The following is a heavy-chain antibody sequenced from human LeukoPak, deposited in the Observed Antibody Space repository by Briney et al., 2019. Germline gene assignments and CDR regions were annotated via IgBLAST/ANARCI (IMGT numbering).Heavy chain of an antibody. CDR1: GFSFSAYA. D-gene: IGHD3-22*01. CDR3: AKNWDDYDSSGPIDH. V-gene: IGHV3-23*01. J-gene: IGHJ4*02. Sequence: GGSLRLSCAASGFSFSAYAMSWVCQAPGKGLEWVSGIGASGLNTYYADTVKGRLTISRDNSNNAVYLQLYSLRVEDTAVYYCAKNWDDYDSSGPIDHWGQGTLVTVSS. CDR2: IGASGLNT.